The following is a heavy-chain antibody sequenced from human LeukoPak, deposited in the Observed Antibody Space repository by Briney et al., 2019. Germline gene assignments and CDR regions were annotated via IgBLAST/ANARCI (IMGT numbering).Heavy chain of an antibody. V-gene: IGHV1-69*05. D-gene: IGHD2-15*01. Sequence: SVRVSCEASGVTFSSYAISWVRQAPGQGLEWMAGIITSVGTAYYAQKFKGRVTISTDDSTSTAYMELSSLRSEDTAVYYCARSSEAARVVVVAAPHELDYWGQGTLVTVSS. CDR2: IITSVGTA. J-gene: IGHJ4*02. CDR3: ARSSEAARVVVVAAPHELDY. CDR1: GVTFSSYA.